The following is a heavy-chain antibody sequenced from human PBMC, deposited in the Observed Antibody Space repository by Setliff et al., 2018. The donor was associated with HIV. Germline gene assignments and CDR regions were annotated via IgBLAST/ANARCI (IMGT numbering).Heavy chain of an antibody. J-gene: IGHJ3*02. V-gene: IGHV4-61*08. CDR1: GGSISSGDYY. CDR2: IYYTGST. D-gene: IGHD4-17*01. Sequence: SETLSLTCTVSGGSISSGDYYWSWIRQHPGKGLEWIGYIYYTGSTNYSPSLKSRVTISIDTSKNQFSLKLSSVTAAGTAVYYCARGPTVTARRERAFDIWGQGTMVTVSS. CDR3: ARGPTVTARRERAFDI.